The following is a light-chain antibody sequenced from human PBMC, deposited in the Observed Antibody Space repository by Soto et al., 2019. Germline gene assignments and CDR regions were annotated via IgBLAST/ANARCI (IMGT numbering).Light chain of an antibody. CDR3: SSYTRSSTDV. CDR2: EVT. V-gene: IGLV2-14*01. J-gene: IGLJ1*01. CDR1: SSDVGAYDY. Sequence: QSALTQPASVSASPGQSIAISCSGTSSDVGAYDYVSWYQHPPGKAPKLIIYEVTYRPSGVSNRFSASKSGNTASLTISGLQAEDEADYYCSSYTRSSTDVFGTGTKVTVL.